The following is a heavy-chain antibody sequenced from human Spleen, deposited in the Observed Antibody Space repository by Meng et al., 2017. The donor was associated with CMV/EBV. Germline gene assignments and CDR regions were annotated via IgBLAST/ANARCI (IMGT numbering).Heavy chain of an antibody. CDR2: ISTYNANT. J-gene: IGHJ6*02. CDR3: ARVDWDYYGMDV. D-gene: IGHD3-9*01. CDR1: GYTFTSYY. V-gene: IGHV1-18*04. Sequence: ASVKVSCKASGYTFTSYYMHWVRQAPGQGLEWVGWISTYNANTRYAQKLQGRVTMTTDTSTRTAYMELRSLRSDDTAVYYCARVDWDYYGMDVWGQGTTVTVSS.